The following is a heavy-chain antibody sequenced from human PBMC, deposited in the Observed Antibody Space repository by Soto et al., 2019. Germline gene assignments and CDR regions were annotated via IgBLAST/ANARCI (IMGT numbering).Heavy chain of an antibody. D-gene: IGHD1-1*01. Sequence: QVQLVESGGGVVQPGRSLRLSCAASGFTFSSYGMHWVRQAPGKGLEWVAVISYDGSNKYYADSVKGRFTISRDNSKNTLQLPMNSLRAEDTSVYYCAKIVLESAETGHYYYYGMDVWGQGTTVTVSS. CDR3: AKIVLESAETGHYYYYGMDV. CDR1: GFTFSSYG. V-gene: IGHV3-30*18. CDR2: ISYDGSNK. J-gene: IGHJ6*02.